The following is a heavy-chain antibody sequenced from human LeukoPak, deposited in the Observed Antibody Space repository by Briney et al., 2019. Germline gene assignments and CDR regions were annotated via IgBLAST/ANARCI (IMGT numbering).Heavy chain of an antibody. CDR2: IYTSGST. D-gene: IGHD6-19*01. J-gene: IGHJ5*02. CDR3: ARDRGQQWLWWFDP. Sequence: PSETLSLTCTVSGGSIGSYYWSWIRQPAGKGLEWIVRIYTSGSTNYNPSLKSRVTMSVDTSKNQFSLKLSSVTAADTAVYYCARDRGQQWLWWFDPWGQGTLVTVSS. CDR1: GGSIGSYY. V-gene: IGHV4-4*07.